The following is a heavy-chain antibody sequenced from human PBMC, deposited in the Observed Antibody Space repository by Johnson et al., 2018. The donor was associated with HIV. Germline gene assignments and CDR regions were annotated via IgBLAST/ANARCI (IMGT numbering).Heavy chain of an antibody. CDR2: IYSGGST. CDR3: ARDRGSGWYDLDAFDI. J-gene: IGHJ3*02. V-gene: IGHV3-53*01. Sequence: EKLVESGGGLIQPGGSLRLSCAASGFTVSSHYMSWVRQAPGKGLEWVSVIYSGGSTYYADSVKGRFTISRDNAKNSLYLQMSSLRVEDTALYYCARDRGSGWYDLDAFDIWGQGTMVTVSS. CDR1: GFTVSSHY. D-gene: IGHD6-19*01.